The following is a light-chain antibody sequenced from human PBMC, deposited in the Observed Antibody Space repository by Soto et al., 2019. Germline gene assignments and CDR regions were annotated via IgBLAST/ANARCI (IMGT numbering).Light chain of an antibody. CDR1: SSDVGGYNY. J-gene: IGLJ1*01. CDR3: SSYAGSYSFV. CDR2: DVT. Sequence: QSALTQPRSVSGSPGQSVTISCTGTSSDVGGYNYVSWYQQHPGKAPKFMIYDVTERPSGVPDRFSGSKSGNTASLTISGLQTEDEADYYCSSYAGSYSFVFGTGTKLTVL. V-gene: IGLV2-11*01.